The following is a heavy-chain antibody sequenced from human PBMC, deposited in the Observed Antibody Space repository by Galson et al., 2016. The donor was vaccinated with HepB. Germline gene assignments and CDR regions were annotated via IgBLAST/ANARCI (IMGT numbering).Heavy chain of an antibody. D-gene: IGHD1-1*01. J-gene: IGHJ4*02. CDR2: ISAYNGNT. CDR1: GYTFTTYG. V-gene: IGHV1-18*01. Sequence: SVKVSCKASGYTFTTYGIFWVRQAPGQGLERMGWISAYNGNTNYAQKFQGRVTMTTDTSTSTAYMELRSLRSYDTAVYYCSGVSPPSDNLSIDSWGQGTLVTVSS. CDR3: SGVSPPSDNLSIDS.